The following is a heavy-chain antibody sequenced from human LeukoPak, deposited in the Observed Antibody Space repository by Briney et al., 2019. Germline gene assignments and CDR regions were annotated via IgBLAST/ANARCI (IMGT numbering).Heavy chain of an antibody. J-gene: IGHJ4*02. V-gene: IGHV1-18*01. CDR1: GYSIDHYA. CDR2: SSAYSDDT. Sequence: AASVNVSCKASGYSIDHYAISWVRQAPGQGLEWMGWSSAYSDDTEYAQRFQGRVTMTTDTTTNTAYLELRNLRSDDTAVYFCARSSVPWEPKPRDAYWGQGTLVTVSS. D-gene: IGHD1-26*01. CDR3: ARSSVPWEPKPRDAY.